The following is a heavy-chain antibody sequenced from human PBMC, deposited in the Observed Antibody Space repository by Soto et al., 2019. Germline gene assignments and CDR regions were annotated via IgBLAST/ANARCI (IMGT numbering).Heavy chain of an antibody. CDR1: GGSISSYD. CDR2: IYYSGST. D-gene: IGHD3-3*01. V-gene: IGHV4-59*08. Sequence: SGSLSLTCTVSGGSISSYDWSWFRQPPGKGLEWIGYIYYSGSTNYNPSLKSRVTISVDTSKNQFSLKLSSVTAADTAVYYCARHFGVTIFGVPPAFDIWGQGTMVTVSS. CDR3: ARHFGVTIFGVPPAFDI. J-gene: IGHJ3*02.